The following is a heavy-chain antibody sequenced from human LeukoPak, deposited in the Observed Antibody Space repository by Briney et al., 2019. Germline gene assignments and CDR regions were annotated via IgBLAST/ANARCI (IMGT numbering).Heavy chain of an antibody. D-gene: IGHD6-13*01. CDR1: GASISALY. CDR2: TYYSGRP. V-gene: IGHV4-59*08. Sequence: PSETLSLTCAVYGASISALYWGWIRQSPGKGLEWIGYTYYSGRPTYNPSLKSRVTISLDTSKNQFSLRVNSVTAADTAIYYYARHHGHQFSDSWYLRGSFDYWGRGILVAVSS. J-gene: IGHJ4*02. CDR3: ARHHGHQFSDSWYLRGSFDY.